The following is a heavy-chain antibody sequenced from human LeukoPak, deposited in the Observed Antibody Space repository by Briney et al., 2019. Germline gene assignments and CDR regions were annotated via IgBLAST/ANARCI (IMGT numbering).Heavy chain of an antibody. CDR1: GYTFTGYY. CDR2: INPNSGGT. J-gene: IGHJ4*02. V-gene: IGHV1-2*06. D-gene: IGHD3-22*01. Sequence: ASVKVSCKASGYTFTGYYMHWVRQAPRQGLEWMGRINPNSGGTNYAQKFQGRVTMTRDTSISTAYMELSRLRSDDTAVYYRARGESERYYYDSSEFDYWGQGTLVTVSS. CDR3: ARGESERYYYDSSEFDY.